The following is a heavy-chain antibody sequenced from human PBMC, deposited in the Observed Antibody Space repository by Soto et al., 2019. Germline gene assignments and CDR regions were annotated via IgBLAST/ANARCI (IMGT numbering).Heavy chain of an antibody. V-gene: IGHV4-4*02. CDR3: ARYGAAVVHYYYYYGMDV. Sequence: SETLSLTCAVSGGSISSSNWWSWVRQPPGKGLEWIGEIYHSGSTNYNPSLKSRVTISEDKSKNQFSLKLSSVTAADTAVYYCARYGAAVVHYYYYYGMDVWGQGTTVT. CDR1: GGSISSSNW. J-gene: IGHJ6*02. CDR2: IYHSGST. D-gene: IGHD6-13*01.